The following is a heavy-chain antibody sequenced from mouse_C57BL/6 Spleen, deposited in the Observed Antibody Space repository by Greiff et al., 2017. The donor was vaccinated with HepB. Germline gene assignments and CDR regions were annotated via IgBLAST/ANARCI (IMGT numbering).Heavy chain of an antibody. CDR2: IYPGNSDT. CDR1: GYTFTSYW. D-gene: IGHD2-5*01. Sequence: VQLQQSGTVLARPGASVKMSCKTSGYTFTSYWMHWVKQRPGQGLEWIGAIYPGNSDTSYNQKFKGKAKLTAVTSASTAYMELSSLTNEDSAVYYCTNYYSKGDYAMDYWGQGTSVTVSS. J-gene: IGHJ4*01. V-gene: IGHV1-5*01. CDR3: TNYYSKGDYAMDY.